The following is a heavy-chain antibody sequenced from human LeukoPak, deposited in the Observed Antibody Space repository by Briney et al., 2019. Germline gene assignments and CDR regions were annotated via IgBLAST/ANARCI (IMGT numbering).Heavy chain of an antibody. CDR3: ARLSYYYDSSGYSP. V-gene: IGHV4-39*01. CDR1: GGSISSSSYY. J-gene: IGHJ5*02. D-gene: IGHD3-22*01. CDR2: IYYSGST. Sequence: SETPSLTCTVSGGSISSSSYYWGWIRQPPGKGLEWIGSIYYSGSTYYNPSLKSRVTISVDTSKNQFSLKLSSVTAADTAVYYCARLSYYYDSSGYSPWGQGTLVTVSS.